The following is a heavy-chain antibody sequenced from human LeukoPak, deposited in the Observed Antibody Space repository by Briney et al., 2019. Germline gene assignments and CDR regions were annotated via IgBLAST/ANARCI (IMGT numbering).Heavy chain of an antibody. J-gene: IGHJ4*02. D-gene: IGHD6-19*01. CDR2: IYRDDDK. CDR1: GFSLSTRGVG. V-gene: IGHV2-5*02. CDR3: AHVASGWYPFDY. Sequence: SGPTLVNPTQTLTLTCTFSGFSLSTRGVGVGRIRQPPGKALEWLALIYRDDDKRYSPSLKSRFTITKDTSKNQVVLTMTNMDPVDTATYYCAHVASGWYPFDYWGQGTLVTVSS.